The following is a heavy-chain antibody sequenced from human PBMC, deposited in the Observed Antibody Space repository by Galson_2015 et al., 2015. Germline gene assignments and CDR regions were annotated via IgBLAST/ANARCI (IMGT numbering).Heavy chain of an antibody. CDR2: ISGSGGST. CDR3: AKDTLPANCGGDCYGVFDY. J-gene: IGHJ4*02. V-gene: IGHV3-23*01. D-gene: IGHD2-21*02. CDR1: GFTFSSYA. Sequence: SLRLSCAASGFTFSSYAMSWVRQAPGKGLEWVSAISGSGGSTYYADSVKGRFTISRDNSKNTLYLQMNSLRAEDTAVYYCAKDTLPANCGGDCYGVFDYWGQGTLVTVSS.